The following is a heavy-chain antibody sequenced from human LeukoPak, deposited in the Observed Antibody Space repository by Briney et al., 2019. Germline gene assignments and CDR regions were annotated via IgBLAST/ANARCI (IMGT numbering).Heavy chain of an antibody. CDR1: GGSISSYY. V-gene: IGHV4-59*01. J-gene: IGHJ4*02. D-gene: IGHD2-15*01. Sequence: SETLSLTCTVSGGSISSYYWSWIRQPPGKGLEWIGYIYYSGSTNYNPSLKSRVTISVDTSKNQFSLKLSSVTAADTAVYYCARGVRYCSGGSCYYFDYWGQGTLVTVSS. CDR2: IYYSGST. CDR3: ARGVRYCSGGSCYYFDY.